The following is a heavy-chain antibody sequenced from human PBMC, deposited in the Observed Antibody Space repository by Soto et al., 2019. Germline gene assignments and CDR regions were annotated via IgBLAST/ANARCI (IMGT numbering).Heavy chain of an antibody. CDR1: GGSFSGYY. D-gene: IGHD2-2*03. V-gene: IGHV4-34*01. Sequence: SETLSLTCAVYGGSFSGYYWSWIRQPPEKGLKWIREIKHSGSTNYNPSHKSRVNISVDTSKNQFSLKLSSVTAADTAVYCCARGRSGMDIVVVPAAYGMDVWGQGTTVTVSS. CDR2: IKHSGST. J-gene: IGHJ6*02. CDR3: ARGRSGMDIVVVPAAYGMDV.